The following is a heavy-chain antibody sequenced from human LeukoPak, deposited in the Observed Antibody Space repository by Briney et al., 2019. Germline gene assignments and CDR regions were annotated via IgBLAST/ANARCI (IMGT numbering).Heavy chain of an antibody. V-gene: IGHV4-4*02. J-gene: IGHJ6*03. CDR2: IYHSGST. D-gene: IGHD3-10*01. CDR3: ARRRFGELLNYYYYMDV. CDR1: GGSISSSNW. Sequence: SGTLSLTCAVSGGSISSSNWWSWVRQPPGKGLEWIGEIYHSGSTNYNPSLKSRVTISVDTSKNQFSLKLSSVTAADTAVYYCARRRFGELLNYYYYMDVWGKGTTVTVSS.